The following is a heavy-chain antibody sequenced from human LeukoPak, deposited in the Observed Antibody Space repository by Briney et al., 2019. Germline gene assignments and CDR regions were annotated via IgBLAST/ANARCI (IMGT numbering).Heavy chain of an antibody. Sequence: PGGSLRLSCAASGFTFSSYAMSWVRQAPGKGLEWVSVIYSGGSTYYADSVKGRFTISRDNSKNTLYLQMSSLRADDTAVYYCARGMKYSTGWYYMDVWGKGTTVTISS. D-gene: IGHD6-19*01. CDR1: GFTFSSYA. CDR2: IYSGGST. V-gene: IGHV3-53*01. J-gene: IGHJ6*03. CDR3: ARGMKYSTGWYYMDV.